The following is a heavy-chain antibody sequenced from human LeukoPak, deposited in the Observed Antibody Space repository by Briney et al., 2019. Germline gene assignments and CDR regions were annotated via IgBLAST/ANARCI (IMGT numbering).Heavy chain of an antibody. V-gene: IGHV4-4*07. D-gene: IGHD6-19*01. CDR3: AREAVAVTNDAFDI. J-gene: IGHJ3*02. CDR2: IYTSGST. Sequence: SETLSLTGTGSGGSISSYYWSWIRQPAGKGLEWIGRIYTSGSTNYNPSLKSRVTMSVDTSKNQFPPKLSSVTAADTAVYYCAREAVAVTNDAFDIWGQGTMVTVSS. CDR1: GGSISSYY.